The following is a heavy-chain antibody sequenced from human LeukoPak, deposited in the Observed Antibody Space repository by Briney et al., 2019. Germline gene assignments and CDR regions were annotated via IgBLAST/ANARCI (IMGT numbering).Heavy chain of an antibody. D-gene: IGHD3-22*01. CDR1: GFTFSSYA. CDR2: IISNGGST. V-gene: IGHV3-64*01. Sequence: GGSLRLSCAASGFTFSSYAMHWVRQAPGKGLEYVSAIISNGGSTYYANSVKGRFTISRDNSKNTLYLQMGSLRAEDMAVYYCARGGYYDSSGYYSWGQGTLVTVSS. CDR3: ARGGYYDSSGYYS. J-gene: IGHJ4*02.